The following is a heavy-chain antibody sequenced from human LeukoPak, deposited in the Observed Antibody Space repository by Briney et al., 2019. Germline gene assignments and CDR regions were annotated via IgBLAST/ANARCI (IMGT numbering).Heavy chain of an antibody. CDR1: GFTFSSYA. V-gene: IGHV3-23*01. D-gene: IGHD5-18*01. CDR3: AKDLTYGYSYGGDFEDY. CDR2: ISGSGGST. Sequence: GGSLRLSCAASGFTFSSYAMSWVRQAPGKGLEWVSAISGSGGSTYYADSVKGRFTISRDNSKNTLYLQMNSLRAEDTAVYYCAKDLTYGYSYGGDFEDYWGQGTLVTVSS. J-gene: IGHJ4*02.